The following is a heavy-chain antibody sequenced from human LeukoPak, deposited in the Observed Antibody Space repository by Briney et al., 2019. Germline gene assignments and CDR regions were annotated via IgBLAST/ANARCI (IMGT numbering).Heavy chain of an antibody. Sequence: PSETLSLTCALYGGSFSGYYWSWIRQPPGKGLEWIGEINHSGSTNYNPSLKSRVTISVDTSKNQFSLKLSSVTAADTAVYYCARHTYYYDSSGYYYYWGQGTLVTVSS. CDR2: INHSGST. CDR3: ARHTYYYDSSGYYYY. J-gene: IGHJ4*02. V-gene: IGHV4-34*01. CDR1: GGSFSGYY. D-gene: IGHD3-22*01.